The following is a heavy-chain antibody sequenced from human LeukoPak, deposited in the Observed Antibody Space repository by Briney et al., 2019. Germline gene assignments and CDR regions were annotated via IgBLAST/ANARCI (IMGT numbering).Heavy chain of an antibody. D-gene: IGHD2-21*01. CDR2: IIPFLGTT. Sequence: GASVKVSCNASGYTFTSYYMHWVRQAPGQGLEWMGSIIPFLGTTNYAQKFQGRVTITADEPTRTAYMELTYVRSDDTAVYYCTIIPNVILFTHYFEYWGQGTLVTVSS. CDR3: TIIPNVILFTHYFEY. J-gene: IGHJ4*02. V-gene: IGHV1-69*11. CDR1: GYTFTSYY.